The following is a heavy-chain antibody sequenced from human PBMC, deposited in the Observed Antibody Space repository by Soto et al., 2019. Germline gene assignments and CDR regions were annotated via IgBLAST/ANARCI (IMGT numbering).Heavy chain of an antibody. CDR1: GGSISSNY. J-gene: IGHJ4*02. Sequence: SETLSLTCTVSGGSISSNYWTWIRQPPVKGLEWIGYVYNSGSTNYNPSLKGRVTISEDTSKSQFSLKVNSMTAADTAVYYCARYRREAVAGYTLDNWGQGILVTVSS. CDR2: VYNSGST. V-gene: IGHV4-59*01. CDR3: ARYRREAVAGYTLDN. D-gene: IGHD6-13*01.